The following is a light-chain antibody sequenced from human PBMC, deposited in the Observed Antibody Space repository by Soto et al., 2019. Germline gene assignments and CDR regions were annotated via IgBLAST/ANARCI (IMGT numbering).Light chain of an antibody. J-gene: IGKJ1*01. CDR1: QSISSW. V-gene: IGKV1-5*03. CDR2: KAS. CDR3: QQYNSYSWT. Sequence: DIHITQSPSTLSASKGDRVTITCRASQSISSWLAWYQQKPGKAPKLLIYKASSLESGVPSRFSGSGSGTEFTLTISSLQPDDFATYYCQQYNSYSWTFGQGTKVDIK.